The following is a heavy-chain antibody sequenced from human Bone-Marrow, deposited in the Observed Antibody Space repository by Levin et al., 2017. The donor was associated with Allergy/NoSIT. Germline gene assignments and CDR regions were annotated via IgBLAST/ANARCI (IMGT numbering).Heavy chain of an antibody. Sequence: GESLKISCQGSGYTFTNYWIGWVRQMPGKGLELMGIIYPGDSDTRYSPSFQGQVTISADKSISTAYLEWDSVKASDTAMYFCASGSPTDSGSYPPNPFDIWGQGTLVTVSS. D-gene: IGHD1-26*01. V-gene: IGHV5-51*01. J-gene: IGHJ3*02. CDR3: ASGSPTDSGSYPPNPFDI. CDR2: IYPGDSDT. CDR1: GYTFTNYW.